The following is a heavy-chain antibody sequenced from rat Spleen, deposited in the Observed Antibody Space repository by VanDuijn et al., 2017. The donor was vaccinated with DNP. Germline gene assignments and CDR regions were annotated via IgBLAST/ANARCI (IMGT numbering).Heavy chain of an antibody. J-gene: IGHJ2*01. D-gene: IGHD4-3*01. V-gene: IGHV5-22*01. CDR3: ASWGIRAYYFDS. CDR1: GFTFSDYY. Sequence: EVQLVESGGGVVQPGRSLKLSCAASGFTFSDYYMAWVRQAPTKGLEWVAYIHYDGGRTYYGDSVKGRFTISRDNTKSTLYLQMNSLRSEDTATYYCASWGIRAYYFDSWGQGVMVTVSS. CDR2: IHYDGGRT.